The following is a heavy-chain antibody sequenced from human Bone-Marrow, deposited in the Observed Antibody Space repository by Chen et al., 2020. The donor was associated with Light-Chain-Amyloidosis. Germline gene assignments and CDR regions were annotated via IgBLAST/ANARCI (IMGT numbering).Heavy chain of an antibody. CDR3: ARSGNYGRYYYFGMDV. V-gene: IGHV3-74*01. CDR2: INSYGGSI. Sequence: EVQLVESGGGSTQPGGSLRLSCAASGFTFNDYWLHWVRQVPGKGLVWVARINSYGGSITYSDSVKGRFTISRDNAKNTVYLPMNSLRAEDTAVYYCARSGNYGRYYYFGMDVWGQGTTVTVSS. CDR1: GFTFNDYW. D-gene: IGHD3-10*01. J-gene: IGHJ6*02.